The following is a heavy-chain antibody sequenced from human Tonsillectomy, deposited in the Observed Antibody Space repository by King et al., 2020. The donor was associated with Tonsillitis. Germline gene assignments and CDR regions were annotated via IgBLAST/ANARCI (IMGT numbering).Heavy chain of an antibody. CDR2: IFYSGST. V-gene: IGHV4-31*03. J-gene: IGHJ4*02. CDR3: ARLGEQQLVIDY. CDR1: GGSISSDGYF. Sequence: QLQESGPGLVKPSQTLSLTCTVSGGSISSDGYFWRWIRQHPGRGLEWIGYIFYSGSTYYNPSLKSRVTISVDTSKNQFSLKLTSVTAADTAVYYCARLGEQQLVIDYWGQGTLVTVSS. D-gene: IGHD6-13*01.